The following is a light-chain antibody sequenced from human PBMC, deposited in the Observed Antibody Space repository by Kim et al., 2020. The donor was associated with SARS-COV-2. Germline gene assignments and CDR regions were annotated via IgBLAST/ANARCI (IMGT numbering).Light chain of an antibody. J-gene: IGLJ3*02. CDR3: VLYMGSGIWV. V-gene: IGLV8-61*01. CDR1: SGSVSTSYK. CDR2: STN. Sequence: GGAVMLTCGLRSGSVSTSYKHSWYQQTPGKAPRTLIYSTNTRSSGVPDRFSGSILGKKAALAITGAHADDESDYYCVLYMGSGIWVFGGGTKLTVL.